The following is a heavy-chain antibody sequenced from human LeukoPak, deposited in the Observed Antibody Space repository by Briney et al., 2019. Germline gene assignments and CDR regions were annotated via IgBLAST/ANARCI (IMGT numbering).Heavy chain of an antibody. CDR1: GVSISSYY. CDR2: IYTSGST. V-gene: IGHV4-4*07. D-gene: IGHD6-13*01. J-gene: IGHJ2*01. CDR3: ARGLGSSSWYVAQRYWYVDL. Sequence: SETLSLTCTVSGVSISSYYWSWIRQPAGKGLEWIGRIYTSGSTNYNPSLKSRVTMSVDTSKNQFSLKLSSVTAADTAVYYCARGLGSSSWYVAQRYWYVDLWGRGTLVTVSS.